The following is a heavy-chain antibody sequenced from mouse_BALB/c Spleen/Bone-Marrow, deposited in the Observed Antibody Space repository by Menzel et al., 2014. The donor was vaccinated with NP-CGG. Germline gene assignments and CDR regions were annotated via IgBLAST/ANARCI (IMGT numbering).Heavy chain of an antibody. Sequence: QVQLQQSGAELVRPGSSVKISCESSGYVFSTYWINWVKQRPGQGLEWIRQIYPGDGDTDYNGKFKDKATLTADKSSNTANMQLSSLTSEDSAVYFCARGGISVDYWGQGTTLTVSS. CDR2: IYPGDGDT. CDR1: GYVFSTYW. J-gene: IGHJ2*01. CDR3: ARGGISVDY. V-gene: IGHV1-80*01.